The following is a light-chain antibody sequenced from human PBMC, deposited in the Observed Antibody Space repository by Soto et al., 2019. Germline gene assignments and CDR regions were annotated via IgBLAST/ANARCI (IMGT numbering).Light chain of an antibody. Sequence: DIQMTQSPSSLSASVGDRVTITCRASQSITSFLSWYQQKPGKAPKLLIYAASSLQSGVPSRFSGSGSGTDFTLTINSLQPEDFATYYCQQSYSTPITFGQGTRLEIK. CDR2: AAS. CDR3: QQSYSTPIT. V-gene: IGKV1-39*01. CDR1: QSITSF. J-gene: IGKJ5*01.